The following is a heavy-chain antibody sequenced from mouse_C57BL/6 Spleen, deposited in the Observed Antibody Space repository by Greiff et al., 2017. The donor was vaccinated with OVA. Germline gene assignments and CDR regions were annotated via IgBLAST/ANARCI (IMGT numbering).Heavy chain of an antibody. V-gene: IGHV1-64*01. D-gene: IGHD1-1*01. CDR3: AREENYYGSSYVRYAMDY. Sequence: QVQLQQPGAELVKPGASVKLSCKASGYTFTSYWMHWVKQRPGQGLEWIGMIHPNSGSTNYNEKFKSKATLTVDKSSSTAYMQLSSLTSEDSAVYYCAREENYYGSSYVRYAMDYWGQGTSVTVSS. CDR1: GYTFTSYW. CDR2: IHPNSGST. J-gene: IGHJ4*01.